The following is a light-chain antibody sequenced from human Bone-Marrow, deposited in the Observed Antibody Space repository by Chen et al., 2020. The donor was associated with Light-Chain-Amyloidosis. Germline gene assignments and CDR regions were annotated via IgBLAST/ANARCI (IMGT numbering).Light chain of an antibody. CDR1: QSHLHSNGYKY. J-gene: IGKJ3*01. V-gene: IGKV2-28*01. CDR2: MGS. CDR3: MQSLQTPFT. Sequence: EIVMTQSPLSLPVTPGEPASISCRSSQSHLHSNGYKYLDWYFQKPGQSPQLLIYMGSNRASRGPDRFSGEGSGTDFTLKISRVAAEDVGLYYCMQSLQTPFTFGPGTRVD.